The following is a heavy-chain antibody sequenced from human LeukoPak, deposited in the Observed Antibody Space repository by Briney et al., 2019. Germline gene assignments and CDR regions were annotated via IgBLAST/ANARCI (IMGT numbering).Heavy chain of an antibody. J-gene: IGHJ4*02. D-gene: IGHD6-19*01. V-gene: IGHV4-59*11. Sequence: KPSETLSLTWTGSGGSISGLFWGWIRQPPGKGLEWIGFIYYSGSANYNPSLKSRVTMSVDTSKNQFSLKLSSVTAADTAFYYCARDRDSSGWFDYWGQGTLVTVSS. CDR2: IYYSGSA. CDR1: GGSISGLF. CDR3: ARDRDSSGWFDY.